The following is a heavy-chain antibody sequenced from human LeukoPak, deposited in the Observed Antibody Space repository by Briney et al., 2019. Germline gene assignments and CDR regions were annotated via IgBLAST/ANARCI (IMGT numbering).Heavy chain of an antibody. Sequence: PSETLSLTCTVSGASISSGTNYWSWIRQPAGKGLEWIGHIYTTGSTHYNPSLKSRVTISVDTSKNQFSLKLTSVTAADAGVYYCTRAVAGHPDWGQGTLVTVSS. J-gene: IGHJ4*02. D-gene: IGHD6-19*01. V-gene: IGHV4-61*09. CDR3: TRAVAGHPD. CDR1: GASISSGTNY. CDR2: IYTTGST.